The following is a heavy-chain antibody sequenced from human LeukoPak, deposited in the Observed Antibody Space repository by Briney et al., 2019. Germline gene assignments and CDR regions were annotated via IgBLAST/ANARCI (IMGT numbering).Heavy chain of an antibody. D-gene: IGHD4-23*01. V-gene: IGHV3-48*03. J-gene: IGHJ4*02. CDR1: VFTFSSYE. CDR3: ARVDPDYGGNSGIDY. Sequence: PGGSLRLSCAASVFTFSSYEMNWVRQAPGKGLEWVSYISSSGSTIYYADSVKGRFTISRDNPKNSLYLQMNRLRAEDTAVYYCARVDPDYGGNSGIDYWGQGTLVTVSS. CDR2: ISSSGSTI.